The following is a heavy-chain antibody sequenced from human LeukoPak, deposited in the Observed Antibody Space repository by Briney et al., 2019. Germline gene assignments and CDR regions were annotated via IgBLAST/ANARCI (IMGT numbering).Heavy chain of an antibody. V-gene: IGHV5-51*01. CDR1: GYSFTSYW. CDR2: IYPGDSDT. J-gene: IGHJ4*02. D-gene: IGHD3-3*01. Sequence: GESQKISCKGSGYSFTSYWIGWVRQAPGKGLEWMGIIYPGDSDTRYSPSFQGQVTISADKSISTAYLQWSSLKASDTAMYYCARLVAWSQYYFDYWGQGTLVTVSS. CDR3: ARLVAWSQYYFDY.